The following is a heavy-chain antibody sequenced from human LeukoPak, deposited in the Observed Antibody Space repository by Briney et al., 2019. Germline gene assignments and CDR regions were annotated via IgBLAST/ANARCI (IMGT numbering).Heavy chain of an antibody. Sequence: ASVKVSCKASGYTFTDYYMHWVQQAPGKGLEWMGRVDPEDGETIYAEKFQGRVTITADTSTDTACMELSSLRSEDTAVYYCATSNSIVVVPAANCWGQGTLVTVSS. V-gene: IGHV1-69-2*01. D-gene: IGHD2-2*01. CDR1: GYTFTDYY. CDR3: ATSNSIVVVPAANC. J-gene: IGHJ4*02. CDR2: VDPEDGET.